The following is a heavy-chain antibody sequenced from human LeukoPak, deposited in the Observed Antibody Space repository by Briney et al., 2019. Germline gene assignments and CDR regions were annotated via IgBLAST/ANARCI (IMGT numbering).Heavy chain of an antibody. CDR3: ARVQGGYCSSTSCYRAGDY. J-gene: IGHJ4*02. V-gene: IGHV3-7*01. Sequence: PGGSLRLSCAASGFTFSSYWMSWVRQAPGKGLEWVANIKQDGSEKYYVDSVKGRFTISRDNAKNSLYLQMNSLRAEDTAVYYCARVQGGYCSSTSCYRAGDYWGQGTLVTVSS. CDR1: GFTFSSYW. CDR2: IKQDGSEK. D-gene: IGHD2-2*01.